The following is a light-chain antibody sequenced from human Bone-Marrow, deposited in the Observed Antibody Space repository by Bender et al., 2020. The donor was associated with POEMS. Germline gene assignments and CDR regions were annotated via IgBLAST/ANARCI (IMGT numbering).Light chain of an antibody. CDR2: NSD. Sequence: QSALTQPASVSGSPGQSITISCTGTSSDVGGYNYVSWYQQHPGKGPKVIIYNSDQRPSGVPDRFSGSMSGTSASLAISGLHSEDEADYYCVAWDDTLNGWVFGGGTKLTVL. J-gene: IGLJ2*01. CDR1: SSDVGGYNY. V-gene: IGLV2-14*03. CDR3: VAWDDTLNGWV.